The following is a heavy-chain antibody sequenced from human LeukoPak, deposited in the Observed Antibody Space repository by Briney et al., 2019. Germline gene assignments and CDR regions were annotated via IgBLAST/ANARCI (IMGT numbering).Heavy chain of an antibody. J-gene: IGHJ4*02. Sequence: SGGSLRLSCAASGFTFSSYSMNWVRQAPGKGLEWVSYISSSSSTIYYADSVKGRFTISRDNAKNSLYLQMNSLRAEDTAVYYCAKGHYYNILTGYSVRRGLDYWGQGTLVTVSS. CDR1: GFTFSSYS. CDR2: ISSSSSTI. D-gene: IGHD3-9*01. CDR3: AKGHYYNILTGYSVRRGLDY. V-gene: IGHV3-48*01.